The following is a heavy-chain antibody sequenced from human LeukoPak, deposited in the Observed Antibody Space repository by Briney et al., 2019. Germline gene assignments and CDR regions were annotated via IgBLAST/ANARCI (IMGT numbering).Heavy chain of an antibody. CDR3: AREGSVFDWFYYYYYMDV. CDR1: GFRFNTYW. Sequence: GGSLRLSCAASGFRFNTYWMSWVRQAPGKGLEWVANIKQDGNEKYYVDSVKGRFTISRDDAKNSLYLQMNSLRAEDTAVYYCAREGSVFDWFYYYYYMDVWGKGTTVTVSS. V-gene: IGHV3-7*01. J-gene: IGHJ6*03. D-gene: IGHD3-9*01. CDR2: IKQDGNEK.